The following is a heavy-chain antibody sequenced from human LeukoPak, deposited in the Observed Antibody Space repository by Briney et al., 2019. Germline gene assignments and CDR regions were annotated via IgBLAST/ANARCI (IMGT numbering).Heavy chain of an antibody. CDR1: GGSISSSSYY. J-gene: IGHJ6*04. CDR2: INHSGST. Sequence: PSETLSLTCTVSGGSISSSSYYWGWIRQPPGKGLEWIGEINHSGSTNYNPSLKSRVTISVDTSKNQFSLKLSSVTAADTAVYYCARGAASSVWGKGTTVTVSS. D-gene: IGHD3-16*02. CDR3: ARGAASSV. V-gene: IGHV4-39*07.